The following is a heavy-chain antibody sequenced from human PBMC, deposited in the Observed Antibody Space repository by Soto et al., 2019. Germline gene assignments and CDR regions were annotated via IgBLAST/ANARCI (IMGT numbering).Heavy chain of an antibody. J-gene: IGHJ4*02. V-gene: IGHV1-46*01. CDR3: ARTTYRNGWFDF. D-gene: IGHD6-19*01. Sequence: QVQVVQSGAEVKKPGASVNISCKASGYTFTNYYIHWVRQAPGQGLEWMGIINPGGGSTSYAQNFQGRVTMTRDTSTSSMYMELSSLRSEDAAVYYCARTTYRNGWFDFWGQGTLLSVSS. CDR2: INPGGGST. CDR1: GYTFTNYY.